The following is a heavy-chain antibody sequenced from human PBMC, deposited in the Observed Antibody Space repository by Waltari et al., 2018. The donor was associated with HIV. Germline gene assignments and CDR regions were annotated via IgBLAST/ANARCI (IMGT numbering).Heavy chain of an antibody. V-gene: IGHV1-2*02. CDR3: ARVPQGRLGELSTYYFDY. CDR2: INPNSGGT. D-gene: IGHD3-16*01. Sequence: QVQLVQSGAVVKKPGASVKVSCKTSGYTFSDNYLHWLRQAPGQGPEWMGWINPNSGGTNYAQRFQDRVTLTRDTHISTVFMDLSRLASDDTAVYYCARVPQGRLGELSTYYFDYWGQGSLVIVSS. J-gene: IGHJ4*02. CDR1: GYTFSDNY.